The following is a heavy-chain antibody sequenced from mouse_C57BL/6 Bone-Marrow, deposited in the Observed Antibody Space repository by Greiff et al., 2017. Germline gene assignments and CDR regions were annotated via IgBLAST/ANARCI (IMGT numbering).Heavy chain of an antibody. D-gene: IGHD2-3*01. CDR3: ARSFDGYHWYFDV. J-gene: IGHJ1*03. V-gene: IGHV8-12*01. CDR1: GFSLSTSGMG. CDR2: IYWDDDK. Sequence: QVTLKESGPGILQSSQTLSLTCSFSGFSLSTSGMGVSWIRQPSGKGLEWLAHIYWDDDKRYNPSLQSRLTISTDTSRNQVFLNITSVDTAATATYYCARSFDGYHWYFDVWGTGTTVTVSS.